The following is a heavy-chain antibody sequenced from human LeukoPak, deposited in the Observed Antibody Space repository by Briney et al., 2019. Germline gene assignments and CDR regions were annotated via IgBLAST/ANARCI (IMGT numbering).Heavy chain of an antibody. CDR1: GFTFSSYG. V-gene: IGHV3-30*18. CDR3: AKDTAAAGRGAVDY. J-gene: IGHJ4*02. CDR2: ISYDGSNK. D-gene: IGHD6-13*01. Sequence: GGSLRLSCAASGFTFSSYGMHWVRQAPGKGLEWVAVISYDGSNKYYADSVKGRFTISRDNSKNTLYLQMNSLRAEDTALYYCAKDTAAAGRGAVDYWGQGTLITVSS.